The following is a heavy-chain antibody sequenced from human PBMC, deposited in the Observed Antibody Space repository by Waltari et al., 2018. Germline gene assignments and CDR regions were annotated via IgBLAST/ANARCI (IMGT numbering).Heavy chain of an antibody. D-gene: IGHD6-19*01. CDR1: GYTFTSYG. J-gene: IGHJ3*02. V-gene: IGHV1-18*01. CDR2: SSDYNVNT. Sequence: QVQLVQSGAEVKKPGASVKVSCKASGYTFTSYGISWVRQAPGQGFKWMGWSSDYNVNTNYAQKLHGRVTMTTDTSTSTAYMELRSLRSDDTAVYYCAGGTEQWHYAFDIWGQGTMVTVSS. CDR3: AGGTEQWHYAFDI.